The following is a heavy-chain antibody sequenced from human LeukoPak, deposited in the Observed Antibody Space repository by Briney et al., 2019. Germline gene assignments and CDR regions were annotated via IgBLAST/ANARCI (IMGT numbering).Heavy chain of an antibody. V-gene: IGHV3-53*01. CDR2: IYSGGST. D-gene: IGHD1-26*01. J-gene: IGHJ4*02. CDR1: GFAVSSNY. CDR3: ARSFSYSGSYYD. Sequence: GGSLRLSCAASGFAVSSNYMSWVRQAPGKGLEWVSVIYSGGSTYYADSVKGRFTISRDNSKNTLYLQMNSLRAEDTAVYYCARSFSYSGSYYDWGQGTLVTVSS.